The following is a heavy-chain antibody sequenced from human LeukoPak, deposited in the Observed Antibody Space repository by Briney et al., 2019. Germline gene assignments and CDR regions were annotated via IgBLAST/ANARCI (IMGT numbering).Heavy chain of an antibody. Sequence: PSETLSLTCTVSGGSISSYYWSWLRQPPGKGLEWIGYIYYSGSTSYNPSLKSRVTISVDTSKNQFSLKLSSVTAADTAVYYCARAGSSSSPFRKDYWGQGTLVTVSS. D-gene: IGHD6-6*01. CDR1: GGSISSYY. J-gene: IGHJ4*02. CDR3: ARAGSSSSPFRKDY. V-gene: IGHV4-59*01. CDR2: IYYSGST.